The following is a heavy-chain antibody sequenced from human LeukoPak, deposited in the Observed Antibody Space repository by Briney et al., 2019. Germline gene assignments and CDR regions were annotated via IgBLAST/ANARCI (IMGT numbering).Heavy chain of an antibody. CDR1: GFTFSSYA. CDR3: AKDRYSSGWYDAFDI. Sequence: GGSLRLSCAASGFTFSSYAMSWVRQAPGKGLEWVSAISGGGGSTYYADSVKGRFTISRDNSKNTLYLQMNSLRAEDTAVYYCAKDRYSSGWYDAFDIWGQGTMVTVSS. CDR2: ISGGGGST. J-gene: IGHJ3*02. D-gene: IGHD6-19*01. V-gene: IGHV3-23*01.